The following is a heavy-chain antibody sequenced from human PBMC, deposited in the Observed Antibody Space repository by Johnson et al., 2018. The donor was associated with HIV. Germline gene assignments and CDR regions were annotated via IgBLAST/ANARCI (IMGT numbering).Heavy chain of an antibody. CDR3: AREGGYSGYEGVGHTNDAFDI. CDR2: IYSGGST. V-gene: IGHV3-53*01. CDR1: GFTVSSNY. J-gene: IGHJ3*02. D-gene: IGHD5-12*01. Sequence: VQLVESGGGLIQPGGSLRLSCAASGFTVSSNYMSWVRQAPGKGLEWVSVIYSGGSTYYADSVKGRFTISSDNSTNTLYLKMNSLRAEDTAVYYCAREGGYSGYEGVGHTNDAFDIWGQGTMVTVSS.